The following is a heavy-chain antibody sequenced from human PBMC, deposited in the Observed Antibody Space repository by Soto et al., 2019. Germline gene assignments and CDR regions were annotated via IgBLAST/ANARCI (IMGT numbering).Heavy chain of an antibody. CDR3: AKDWIGDTCTTGGCLGN. D-gene: IGHD2-8*01. V-gene: IGHV3-23*01. J-gene: IGHJ4*02. CDR1: GFTFASYA. Sequence: EVQLLESGGGLVQPGGSLRLYCAASGFTFASYAMTWVRQAPGKGLEWVSTIASNGVTTYYADSVKGRFTISRDSSKNALYLQMNSLRAEDSAFYYVAKDWIGDTCTTGGCLGNWGQGTLVTVSS. CDR2: IASNGVTT.